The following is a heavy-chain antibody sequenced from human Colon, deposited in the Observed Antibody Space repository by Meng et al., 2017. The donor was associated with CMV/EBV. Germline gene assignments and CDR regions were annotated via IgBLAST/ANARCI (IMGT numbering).Heavy chain of an antibody. D-gene: IGHD3-10*01. CDR2: IRYDGSHK. CDR3: VKGVPTFVFDH. CDR1: GFTFHTYG. Sequence: GGSLRLSCAASGFTFHTYGMHWVRQAAGKGLEWVAYIRYDGSHKYYADSVNGRFSISRDNSNSTLYLQMHGLRPDDTGVYYCVKGVPTFVFDHWGQGALVTVSS. J-gene: IGHJ4*02. V-gene: IGHV3-30*02.